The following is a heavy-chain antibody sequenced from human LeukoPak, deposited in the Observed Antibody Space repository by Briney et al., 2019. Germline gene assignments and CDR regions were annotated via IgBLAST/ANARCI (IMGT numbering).Heavy chain of an antibody. CDR1: GGSISGYY. CDR2: IYYSGNP. CDR3: GRVSVTDGLDY. J-gene: IGHJ4*02. V-gene: IGHV4-59*01. Sequence: PSETLSLTCTVSGGSISGYYWSWIRQPPEKGLEWIGFIYYSGNPNYNPSLKSRVTISVDTSKNQFSLKLSSVTAADTAVYYCGRVSVTDGLDYWGQGTLVTVSS. D-gene: IGHD5-24*01.